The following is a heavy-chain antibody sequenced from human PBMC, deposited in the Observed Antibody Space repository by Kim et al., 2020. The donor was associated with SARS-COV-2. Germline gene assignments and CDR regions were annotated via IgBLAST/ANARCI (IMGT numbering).Heavy chain of an antibody. Sequence: LSLTCASSGFTFSSYSMNWVRQAPGKGLEWVSSISSSSSYIYYADSVKGRFTISRDNAKNSLYLQMNSLRAEDTAVYYCAREEDIVVVVAADAFDIW. CDR3: AREEDIVVVVAADAFDI. CDR1: GFTFSSYS. V-gene: IGHV3-21*01. D-gene: IGHD2-15*01. CDR2: ISSSSSYI. J-gene: IGHJ3*02.